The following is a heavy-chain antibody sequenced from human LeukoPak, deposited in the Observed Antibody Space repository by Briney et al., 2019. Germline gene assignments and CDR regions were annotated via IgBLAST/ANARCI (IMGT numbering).Heavy chain of an antibody. CDR2: IIPIFGTA. D-gene: IGHD2-21*02. J-gene: IGHJ5*02. Sequence: AASVKVSCKASGGTFSSYAISWVRQAPGQGLEWMGGIIPIFGTANYAQKFQGRVTITADESTSTAYMELSSLRSEDTAVYYCARGFVGANYCGGDCYSSWGQGTLVTVSS. V-gene: IGHV1-69*13. CDR3: ARGFVGANYCGGDCYSS. CDR1: GGTFSSYA.